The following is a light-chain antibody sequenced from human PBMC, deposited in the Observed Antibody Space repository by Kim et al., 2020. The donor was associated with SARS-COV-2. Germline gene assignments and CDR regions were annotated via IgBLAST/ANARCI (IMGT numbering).Light chain of an antibody. Sequence: SASVGDRVTITCRASQIISNYLAWYQQKPGRAPNLLISKASTLKSGVPSRFSGSGSGTEFTLTISSLQPEDFATYYCQQYHTYPYTFGQGTKLEI. J-gene: IGKJ2*01. CDR1: QIISNY. CDR3: QQYHTYPYT. V-gene: IGKV1-5*03. CDR2: KAS.